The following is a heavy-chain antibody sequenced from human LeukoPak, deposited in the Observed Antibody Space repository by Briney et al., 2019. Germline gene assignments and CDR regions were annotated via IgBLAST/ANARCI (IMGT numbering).Heavy chain of an antibody. CDR3: ARSWELRGQLGY. D-gene: IGHD1-26*01. CDR2: INPNSGGT. Sequence: ASVKVSCKASGYPFSGYYMHWVRQAPGQGLEWLGWINPNSGGTNYAQKFQDRVTMTRDASVRTAYMELTSLTSDDTAVYYCARSWELRGQLGYWGQGTLVTVSS. V-gene: IGHV1-2*02. CDR1: GYPFSGYY. J-gene: IGHJ4*02.